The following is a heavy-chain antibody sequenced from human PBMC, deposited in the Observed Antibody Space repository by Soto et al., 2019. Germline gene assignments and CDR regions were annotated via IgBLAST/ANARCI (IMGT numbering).Heavy chain of an antibody. Sequence: ASVKVSCKASGYTFTGYYMHWVRQAPGQGLEWMGWINPNSGGTNYAQKFQGWVTMTRDTSISTAYMELSRLRSDDTAVYYCARGGLEGDMVVVAAAILDYWGQGPLVTVSS. CDR2: INPNSGGT. CDR1: GYTFTGYY. V-gene: IGHV1-2*04. J-gene: IGHJ4*02. CDR3: ARGGLEGDMVVVAAAILDY. D-gene: IGHD2-2*01.